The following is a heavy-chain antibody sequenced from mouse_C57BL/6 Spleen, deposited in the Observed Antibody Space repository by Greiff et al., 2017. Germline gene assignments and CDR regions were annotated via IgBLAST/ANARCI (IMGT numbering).Heavy chain of an antibody. CDR3: ARPTPTSRYFDV. V-gene: IGHV1-61*01. CDR1: GYTFTSYW. Sequence: QVQLQQPGAELVRPGSSVKLSCKASGYTFTSYWMDWVKQRPGQGLEWIGNIYPSDSETHYNQKFKDKATMTVDKSSSTAYMQLSSLTSEDSAVYYCARPTPTSRYFDVWGTGTTVTVSS. CDR2: IYPSDSET. J-gene: IGHJ1*03.